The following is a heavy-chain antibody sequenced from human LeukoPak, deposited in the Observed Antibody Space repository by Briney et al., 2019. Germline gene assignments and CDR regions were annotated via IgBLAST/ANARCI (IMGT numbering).Heavy chain of an antibody. CDR2: TYYSGST. Sequence: SETLSLTCTVPGGSISSYYWTWIRQPPGKGLEWIGYTYYSGSTKYNPSLKSRVTMSVDTSKNRFSLKLSSVTAADTAVYYCARHRGYCSSTSCSYNWFDPWGQGTLVTVSS. J-gene: IGHJ5*02. V-gene: IGHV4-59*08. CDR1: GGSISSYY. D-gene: IGHD2-2*03. CDR3: ARHRGYCSSTSCSYNWFDP.